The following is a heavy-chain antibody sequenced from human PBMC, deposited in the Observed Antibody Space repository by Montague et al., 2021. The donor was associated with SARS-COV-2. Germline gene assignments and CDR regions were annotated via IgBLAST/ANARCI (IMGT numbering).Heavy chain of an antibody. Sequence: SETLSLTCTVSGGSISSSSYYWGWIRQPSGKGLEWIGSIYYSGSTYYNPSLKSRVTISVDTPKNQFSLKLSSVTAADTAVYYCARVRYYGSGTSLGMDVWGQGTTVTVSS. CDR1: GGSISSSSYY. D-gene: IGHD3-10*01. J-gene: IGHJ6*02. V-gene: IGHV4-39*01. CDR2: IYYSGST. CDR3: ARVRYYGSGTSLGMDV.